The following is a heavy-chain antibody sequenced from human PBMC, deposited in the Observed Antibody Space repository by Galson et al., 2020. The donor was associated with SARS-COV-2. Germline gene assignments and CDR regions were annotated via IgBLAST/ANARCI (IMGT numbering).Heavy chain of an antibody. CDR1: GGSISSGDYY. V-gene: IGHV4-30-4*01. Sequence: SETLSLTCTVSGGSISSGDYYWSWIRQPPGKGLEWIGYIYYSGSTYYNPSLKSRVTISVDTSKNQFSLKLSSVTAADTAVYYCARGGRFLEWLLSVNYYYYMYVWGKGTTVTVSS. CDR3: ARGGRFLEWLLSVNYYYYMYV. CDR2: IYYSGST. J-gene: IGHJ6*03. D-gene: IGHD3-3*01.